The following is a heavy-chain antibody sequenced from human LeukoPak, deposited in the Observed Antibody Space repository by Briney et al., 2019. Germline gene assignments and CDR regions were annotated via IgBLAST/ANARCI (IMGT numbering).Heavy chain of an antibody. V-gene: IGHV3-21*01. D-gene: IGHD3-10*01. CDR2: IDPSSTYI. Sequence: PGGSLRLSCAASGFTFSSCSMNWVRQAPGKGLEWVSSIDPSSTYIYYADSVKGRFTISRDNAQNSLYLQMNSLRAEDTAVYYCARTLMVRGVIPYYFDYWGQGTLVTASS. J-gene: IGHJ4*02. CDR1: GFTFSSCS. CDR3: ARTLMVRGVIPYYFDY.